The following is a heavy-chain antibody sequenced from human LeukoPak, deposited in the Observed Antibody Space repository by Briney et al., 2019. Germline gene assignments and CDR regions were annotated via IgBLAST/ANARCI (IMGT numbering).Heavy chain of an antibody. CDR3: ARGSGYYSYDAFDI. CDR1: GFTFSSYW. V-gene: IGHV3-74*01. Sequence: GGSLRLSCAASGFTFSSYWMHWVRQAPGKGLVWVSRINSDGSSTSYADSVKGRFTISRDNAKNTVYLQINSLRAEDTAVYYCARGSGYYSYDAFDIWGQGTMATVSS. D-gene: IGHD3-22*01. CDR2: INSDGSST. J-gene: IGHJ3*02.